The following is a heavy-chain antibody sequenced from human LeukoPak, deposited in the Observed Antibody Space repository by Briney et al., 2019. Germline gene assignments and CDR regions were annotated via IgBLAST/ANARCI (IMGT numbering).Heavy chain of an antibody. Sequence: ASVKVSCKASGYTFTGYYMHWVRQAPGQGLEWMGRIYPNSGGTNYAQKFQGRVTMTRDTSISTGYMELSRLRSDDTAVYYCARETEVFQFDYWGQGTLVTVSS. J-gene: IGHJ4*02. D-gene: IGHD3-3*01. CDR1: GYTFTGYY. CDR2: IYPNSGGT. CDR3: ARETEVFQFDY. V-gene: IGHV1-2*06.